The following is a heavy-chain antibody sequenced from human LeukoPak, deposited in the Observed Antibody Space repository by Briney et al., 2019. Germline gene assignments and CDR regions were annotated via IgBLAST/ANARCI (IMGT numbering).Heavy chain of an antibody. CDR3: ARDLHYYRGLIYYYYYYMDV. J-gene: IGHJ6*03. V-gene: IGHV1-2*02. Sequence: GASVKVSCKASGYTFTGYYMHWVRQAPGQGLEWMGWINPNSGGTNYAQEFQGRVTMTRDTSISTAYMELSRLRSDDTAVYYCARDLHYYRGLIYYYYYYMDVWGKGTTVTISS. CDR1: GYTFTGYY. D-gene: IGHD3-22*01. CDR2: INPNSGGT.